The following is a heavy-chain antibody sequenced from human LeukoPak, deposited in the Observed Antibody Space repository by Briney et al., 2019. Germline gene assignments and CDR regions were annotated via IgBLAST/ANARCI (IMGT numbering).Heavy chain of an antibody. CDR2: IYSSGST. V-gene: IGHV3-53*01. J-gene: IGHJ4*02. CDR3: TRAEFSNSFDD. D-gene: IGHD6-6*01. Sequence: GGSLRLSCAASGFTVISNYMSWVRQTPGRSLEWVAFIYSSGSTYYAESAEGRFTISRDSSKNTLYLEMTSLRVEGTAVYYCTRAEFSNSFDDWGQGTLVIVSS. CDR1: GFTVISNY.